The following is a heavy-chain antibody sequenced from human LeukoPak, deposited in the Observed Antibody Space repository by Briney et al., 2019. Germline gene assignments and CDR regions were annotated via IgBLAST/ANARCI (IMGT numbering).Heavy chain of an antibody. CDR1: GGFISTSNW. V-gene: IGHV4-4*02. J-gene: IGHJ4*02. CDR2: IYHSGST. D-gene: IGHD6-19*01. Sequence: DPSETLSLTCRVSGGFISTSNWWSWVRQSPGKGLEWIGAIYHSGSTNYNPSLKSRVTISVDKSKNQFSLRLNSVTGADTAVYYCARKSGWNLDYWGQGTLVAVSP. CDR3: ARKSGWNLDY.